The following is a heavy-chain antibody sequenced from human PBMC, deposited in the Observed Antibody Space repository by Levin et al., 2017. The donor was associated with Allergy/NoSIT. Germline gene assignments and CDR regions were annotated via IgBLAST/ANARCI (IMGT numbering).Heavy chain of an antibody. Sequence: SRAVARFSSRPSAMHWVRQSPVTGLECVAAISSDVSILLLFFSFPFLFTISRDNSKNTLFLQMNSLTVNDTSLYYCAKATFSGSYFADYWGQGALVTVSS. J-gene: IGHJ4*02. CDR2: ISSDVSIL. V-gene: IGHV3-30*18. CDR3: AKATFSGSYFADY. CDR1: RFSSRPSA. D-gene: IGHD1-26*01.